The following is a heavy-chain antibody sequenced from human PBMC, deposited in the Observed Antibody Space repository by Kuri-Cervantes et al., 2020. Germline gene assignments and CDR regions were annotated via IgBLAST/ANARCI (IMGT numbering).Heavy chain of an antibody. Sequence: GSLRLSCTVSGGSISSSSYYWSWIRQPPGKGLEWIGEINHSGSTNYDPSLKSRVTISLDTSKNQFSLKLSSVTAADTAVYYCARAYSSSSYDWLDPWGQGTLVTVSS. CDR2: INHSGST. CDR3: ARAYSSSSYDWLDP. CDR1: GGSISSSSYY. V-gene: IGHV4-39*01. J-gene: IGHJ5*02. D-gene: IGHD6-6*01.